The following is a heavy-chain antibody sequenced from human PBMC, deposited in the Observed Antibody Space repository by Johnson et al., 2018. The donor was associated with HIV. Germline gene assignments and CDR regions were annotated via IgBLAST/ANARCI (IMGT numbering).Heavy chain of an antibody. V-gene: IGHV3-30-3*01. CDR1: GFTFSSYA. D-gene: IGHD4-17*01. J-gene: IGHJ3*02. Sequence: QLVESGGGLVQPGRSLRLSCAASGFTFSSYAMHWVRQAPGTGLAWVAVISSDGSNKYYADSVQGRFTISRDTSKNTLYLQMNSRRAEDTAVYYCARSAPTVTTGGAFDIWGQGTMVTVSS. CDR3: ARSAPTVTTGGAFDI. CDR2: ISSDGSNK.